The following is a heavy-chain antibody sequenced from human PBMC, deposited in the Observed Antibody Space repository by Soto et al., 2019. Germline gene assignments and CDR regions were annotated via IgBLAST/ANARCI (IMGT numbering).Heavy chain of an antibody. CDR1: GGSISSSSYY. V-gene: IGHV4-39*01. Sequence: SETLSLTCTVSGGSISSSSYYWGWIRQPPGKGLEWIGSIYYSGSTYYNPSLKSRVTISVDTSKNQFSLKLSSVTAADTAVYYCARPPRYSSYYYFDYWGQGTQVTVSS. CDR3: ARPPRYSSYYYFDY. D-gene: IGHD6-19*01. J-gene: IGHJ4*02. CDR2: IYYSGST.